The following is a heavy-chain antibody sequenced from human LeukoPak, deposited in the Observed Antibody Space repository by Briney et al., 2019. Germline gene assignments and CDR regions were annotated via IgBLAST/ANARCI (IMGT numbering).Heavy chain of an antibody. CDR3: TTGIWDYGDYLSFY. J-gene: IGHJ1*01. Sequence: GGSLSLSCAASGFTFSNAWLSWVRQAPGKGLGWVGRIKSKTDGGTTDYAAPVNGRFTISRDDSKNTLYLQMNSPKIEDTAMYYCTTGIWDYGDYLSFYWGQGTLVTVSS. D-gene: IGHD4-17*01. CDR2: IKSKTDGGTT. CDR1: GFTFSNAW. V-gene: IGHV3-15*01.